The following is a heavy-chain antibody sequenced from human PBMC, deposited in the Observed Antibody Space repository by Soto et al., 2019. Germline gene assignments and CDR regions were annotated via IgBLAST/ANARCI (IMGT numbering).Heavy chain of an antibody. Sequence: GGSLRLSCEASGFTFSTYAMSWVRQAPGEGLEWISTISGRGGATYYADSVRGRFAISRDNSKNTLYIQMNSLRADDTAVYYCSKDHSGSYILDAFHIWGRGTMVTVSS. CDR3: SKDHSGSYILDAFHI. CDR2: ISGRGGAT. D-gene: IGHD5-12*01. CDR1: GFTFSTYA. V-gene: IGHV3-23*01. J-gene: IGHJ3*02.